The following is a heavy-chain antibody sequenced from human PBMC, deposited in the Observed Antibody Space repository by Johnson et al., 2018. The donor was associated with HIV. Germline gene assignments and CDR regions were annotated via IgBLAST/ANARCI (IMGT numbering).Heavy chain of an antibody. CDR2: IYSGDST. J-gene: IGHJ3*02. CDR1: GFTVSSNY. D-gene: IGHD2-2*01. Sequence: VQLVESGGGLVQPGGSLRLSCAASGFTVSSNYMSWVRQAPGKGLAWVSVIYSGDSTYYADSVKGRFTISRDNSKNTLYLQMNSLRAEDTAVYYCARGGLGYQNIHDAFDIWGQGTMVTVSS. V-gene: IGHV3-66*01. CDR3: ARGGLGYQNIHDAFDI.